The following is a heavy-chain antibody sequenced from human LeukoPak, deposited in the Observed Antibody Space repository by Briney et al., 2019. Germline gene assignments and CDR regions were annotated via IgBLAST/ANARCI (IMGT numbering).Heavy chain of an antibody. CDR2: INLNTGCT. CDR3: ARSMVRGNQDFDY. Sequence: GASVKVSFKASGYTFTGYNMHWVRQAPGQGLEWMGWINLNTGCTGYAQKFQGRVTMTRDTSISTAYMDLSRLRSDDTAVYYCARSMVRGNQDFDYWGQGTLVTVSS. CDR1: GYTFTGYN. D-gene: IGHD3-10*01. J-gene: IGHJ4*02. V-gene: IGHV1-2*02.